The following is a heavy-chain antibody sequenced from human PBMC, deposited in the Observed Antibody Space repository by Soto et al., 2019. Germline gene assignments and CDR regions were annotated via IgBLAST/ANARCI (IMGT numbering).Heavy chain of an antibody. Sequence: GGSLRLSCAASGFTFSNFWMHWVRQAPGKGLEWVSRASPDGTSTSYADSVKGRFTISRDNAKNTLIMQMNSLGAEDTAVYYCTRHGSGDFPLFDPWGQGTLVTVSS. CDR1: GFTFSNFW. CDR3: TRHGSGDFPLFDP. J-gene: IGHJ5*02. V-gene: IGHV3-74*01. CDR2: ASPDGTST. D-gene: IGHD5-12*01.